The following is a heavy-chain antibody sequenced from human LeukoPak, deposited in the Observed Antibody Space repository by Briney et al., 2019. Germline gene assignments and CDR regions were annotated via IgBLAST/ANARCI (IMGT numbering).Heavy chain of an antibody. CDR3: AKAYRLRYFDWSFDY. CDR1: GFTFSSYS. D-gene: IGHD3-9*01. V-gene: IGHV3-21*04. Sequence: PGGSLRLSCAASGFTFSSYSMNWVRQAPGKGLEWVSSISSSSSYIYYADSVKGRFTISRDNSKNSLYLQMNSLRAEDTALYYCAKAYRLRYFDWSFDYWGQGTLVTVSS. CDR2: ISSSSSYI. J-gene: IGHJ4*02.